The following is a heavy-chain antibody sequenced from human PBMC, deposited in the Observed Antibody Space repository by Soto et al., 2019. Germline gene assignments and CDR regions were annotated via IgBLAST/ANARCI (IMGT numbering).Heavy chain of an antibody. D-gene: IGHD2-15*01. CDR3: ARGDCVGGTCYSLAGSFYYYMGV. J-gene: IGHJ6*03. CDR1: GFTFSNYW. Sequence: EVKLVESGGGLVQPGGSLRLSCAASGFTFSNYWMYWVRQAPGKGLVWVSRINSDGSVSSYADSVKGRLTISRDNVKNTLYLQMNSLRVEDTAVYYCARGDCVGGTCYSLAGSFYYYMGVWGKGTTVTVFS. CDR2: INSDGSVS. V-gene: IGHV3-74*01.